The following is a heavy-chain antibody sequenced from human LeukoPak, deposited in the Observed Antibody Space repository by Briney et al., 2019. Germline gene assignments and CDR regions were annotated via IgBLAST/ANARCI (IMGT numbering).Heavy chain of an antibody. CDR2: IYYSGST. Sequence: KPSETLSLTCTVSGDSISNYYWSWIRQSPGKGLEWIGYIYYSGSTNYNPPLKSRVTISVDTSKNQFSLKLSSVTAADTAVYYCARETCSGGSCFQFDFWGQGTLVTVSS. V-gene: IGHV4-59*01. J-gene: IGHJ4*02. CDR3: ARETCSGGSCFQFDF. D-gene: IGHD2-15*01. CDR1: GDSISNYY.